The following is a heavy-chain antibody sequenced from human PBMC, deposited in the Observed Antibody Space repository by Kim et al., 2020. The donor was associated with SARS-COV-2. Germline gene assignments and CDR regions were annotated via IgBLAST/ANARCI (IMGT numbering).Heavy chain of an antibody. J-gene: IGHJ6*02. CDR3: ARDLIAMIPLRGMDV. Sequence: KLQGRVTMTTDTSTTTAYMELRSLRSDDTAIYYCARDLIAMIPLRGMDVWGQGTTVTVSS. V-gene: IGHV1-18*01. D-gene: IGHD3-16*01.